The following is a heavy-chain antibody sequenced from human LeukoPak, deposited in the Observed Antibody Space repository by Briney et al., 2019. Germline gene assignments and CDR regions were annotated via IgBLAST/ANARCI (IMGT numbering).Heavy chain of an antibody. CDR1: GFTFSDFA. Sequence: PGRSLTLSCAASGFTFSDFAMHWVRQAPGKGLEWVSSISSSSSYIYYADSVKGRFTISRDNAKNSLYLQMNSLRAEDTAVYYCASQEGSSSWYLPFDYWGQGTLVTVSS. CDR2: ISSSSSYI. CDR3: ASQEGSSSWYLPFDY. J-gene: IGHJ4*02. V-gene: IGHV3-21*01. D-gene: IGHD6-13*01.